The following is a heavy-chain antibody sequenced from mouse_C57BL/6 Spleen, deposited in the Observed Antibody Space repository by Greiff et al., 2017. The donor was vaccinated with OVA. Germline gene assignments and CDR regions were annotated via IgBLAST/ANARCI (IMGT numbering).Heavy chain of an antibody. D-gene: IGHD1-2*01. J-gene: IGHJ4*01. CDR3: TRDYGLAMDY. V-gene: IGHV1-15*01. Sequence: QVQLQQSGAELVRPGASVTLSCKASGYTFTDYEMHRVKQTPVHGLEWIGAIDPETGGTAYNQKFKGKAILTADKSSSTAYMELRSLTSEDSAVYYCTRDYGLAMDYWGQGTSVTVSS. CDR1: GYTFTDYE. CDR2: IDPETGGT.